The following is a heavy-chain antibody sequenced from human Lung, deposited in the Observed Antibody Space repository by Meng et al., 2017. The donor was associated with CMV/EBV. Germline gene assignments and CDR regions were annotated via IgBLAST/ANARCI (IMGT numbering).Heavy chain of an antibody. V-gene: IGHV3-23*03. Sequence: GGSLRLSCAASGFTFSNYAMSWVRQAPGKGLEWVSVVYSASGNTYYADSVKGRFTVSRDNSRNTLDLQLNSLRTEDTAVYYCAKIHSSSWFFASWGQGNRV. D-gene: IGHD6-13*01. J-gene: IGHJ4*02. CDR1: GFTFSNYA. CDR3: AKIHSSSWFFAS. CDR2: VYSASGNT.